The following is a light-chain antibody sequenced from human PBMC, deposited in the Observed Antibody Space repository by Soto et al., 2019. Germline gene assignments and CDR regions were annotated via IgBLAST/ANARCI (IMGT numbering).Light chain of an antibody. Sequence: AIRLTHSPSSLSAFKGERFTITCRASQDIITYVAWYQQEQGKAPKLLIYSAAILQDGVPARFSGRGSGTDFTLTISQLQSGDFATYYCHQFYNSPFTFGQGTKLEI. J-gene: IGKJ2*01. CDR3: HQFYNSPFT. CDR1: QDIITY. V-gene: IGKV1-8*01. CDR2: SAA.